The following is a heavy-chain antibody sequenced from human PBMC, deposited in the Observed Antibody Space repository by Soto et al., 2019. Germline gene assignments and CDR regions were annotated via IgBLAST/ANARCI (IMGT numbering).Heavy chain of an antibody. CDR1: GFTFSSYE. J-gene: IGHJ6*02. Sequence: SLRLSCAASGFTFSSYEMNWVRQAPGKGLEWVSYISSSGSTIYYADSVKGRFTISRDNAKNSLYLQMNSLRAEDTAVYYCARDQESSSWYYYYYGMDVWGQGTTVTVSS. V-gene: IGHV3-48*03. CDR3: ARDQESSSWYYYYYGMDV. D-gene: IGHD6-13*01. CDR2: ISSSGSTI.